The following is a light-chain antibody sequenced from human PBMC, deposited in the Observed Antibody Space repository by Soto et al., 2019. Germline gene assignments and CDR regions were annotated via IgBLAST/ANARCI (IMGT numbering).Light chain of an antibody. CDR1: SSDVGGYKY. J-gene: IGLJ1*01. Sequence: QSALTQPASVSESPGQSITISCTGTSSDVGGYKYVAWYQQHPGKAPKLMIYDVSFRPPGVSSRFSGSKSGNTASLTISGLQAEDEADYYCSSYTNINTYVFRSGTKVTVL. CDR2: DVS. V-gene: IGLV2-14*01. CDR3: SSYTNINTYV.